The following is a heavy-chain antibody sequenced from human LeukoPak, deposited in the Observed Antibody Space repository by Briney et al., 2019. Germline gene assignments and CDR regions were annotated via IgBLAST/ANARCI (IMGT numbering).Heavy chain of an antibody. CDR1: GYSISSGYY. J-gene: IGHJ4*02. CDR3: ARDGAAGAFDY. D-gene: IGHD3-16*01. V-gene: IGHV4-38-2*02. Sequence: PSETLSLTCTVSGYSISSGYYWGWIRQPPGKGLEWIGSIYHSGSTYYNPSLKSRVTISVDTSKNQFSLKLSSVTAADTAVYYCARDGAAGAFDYWGQGTLVTVSS. CDR2: IYHSGST.